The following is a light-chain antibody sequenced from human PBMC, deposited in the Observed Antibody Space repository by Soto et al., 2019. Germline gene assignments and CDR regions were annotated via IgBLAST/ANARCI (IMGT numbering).Light chain of an antibody. CDR2: DAS. CDR1: QSVSSY. Sequence: EIVLTHSPATLSLSPGERDTLSCRASQSVSSYLAWYQQKPGQAPRLLIYDASNRATGIPARFSGSGSGTDFTLTISSLEPEDFAVYYCQQRSNWLITFGQGTRLEIK. J-gene: IGKJ5*01. CDR3: QQRSNWLIT. V-gene: IGKV3-11*01.